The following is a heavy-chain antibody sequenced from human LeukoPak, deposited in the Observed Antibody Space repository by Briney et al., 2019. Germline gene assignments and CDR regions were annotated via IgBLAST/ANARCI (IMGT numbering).Heavy chain of an antibody. CDR2: IGGTT. J-gene: IGHJ4*02. V-gene: IGHV3-23*01. D-gene: IGHD1-26*01. CDR1: GFTFSIYA. CDR3: AKAFAFVGANFFDY. Sequence: GGSLRLSCAAFGFTFSIYAMSWVRQAPGKGLEWVSAIGGTTYYADSVEGRFTISRDNSKNTLYLQMNSLRAEDAAIYYCAKAFAFVGANFFDYWGQGTLVTVSS.